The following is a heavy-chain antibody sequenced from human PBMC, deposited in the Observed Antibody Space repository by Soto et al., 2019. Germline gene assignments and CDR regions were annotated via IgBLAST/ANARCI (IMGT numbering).Heavy chain of an antibody. CDR1: FDSIRTPY. CDR2: IHHTGST. CDR3: ARDLSGGSSWYEFGS. V-gene: IGHV4-59*11. Sequence: SETLSLTCTVSFDSIRTPYGNWIRQPPGKGLEWIGYIHHTGSTNSNPSLKSRLTISADTSKNQFSLKVASVTSGDTAVYYCARDLSGGSSWYEFGSWGQGTLVTVSS. J-gene: IGHJ1*01. D-gene: IGHD6-13*01.